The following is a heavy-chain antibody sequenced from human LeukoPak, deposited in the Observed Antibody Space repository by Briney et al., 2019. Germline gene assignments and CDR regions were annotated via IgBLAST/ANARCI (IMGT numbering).Heavy chain of an antibody. CDR3: ARQIGPDY. V-gene: IGHV3-23*01. CDR2: VSGSGCST. CDR1: GFIFRRYA. Sequence: GGSLRLSCAASGFIFRRYAVTGARQARGKGLEWVSAVSGSGCSTYYADSVKGRFTISRDNPKTTLYLQMNRLRAEDTAVYYCARQIGPDYWGQGTLATVSS. D-gene: IGHD3-10*01. J-gene: IGHJ4*02.